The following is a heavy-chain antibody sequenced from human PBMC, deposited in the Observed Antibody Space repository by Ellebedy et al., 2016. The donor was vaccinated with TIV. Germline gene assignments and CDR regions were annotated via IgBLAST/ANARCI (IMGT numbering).Heavy chain of an antibody. V-gene: IGHV5-10-1*01. CDR1: GYSFTSYW. J-gene: IGHJ3*02. Sequence: GESLKISXKGSGYSFTSYWISWVRQMPGKGLEWMGRIDPSDSYTNYSPSFQGHVTISADKSISTAYLQWSSLKASDTAMYYCATFRVWWLPNQQLDAFDIWGQGTMVTVSS. CDR3: ATFRVWWLPNQQLDAFDI. CDR2: IDPSDSYT. D-gene: IGHD5-12*01.